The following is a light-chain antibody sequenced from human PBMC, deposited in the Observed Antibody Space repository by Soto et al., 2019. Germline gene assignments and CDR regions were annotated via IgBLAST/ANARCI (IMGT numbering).Light chain of an antibody. J-gene: IGLJ1*01. CDR2: EVS. Sequence: QSVLTQPPCVSGSPGQSVTISCTGTSTDFVGYNRVSWYQQPPGTAPKLMIYEVSKRPSGVTDRFSGSKSGNTASLTISGLQAADEADYYCSLYTSENAYVFGTGTKVTVL. CDR1: STDFVGYNR. CDR3: SLYTSENAYV. V-gene: IGLV2-18*01.